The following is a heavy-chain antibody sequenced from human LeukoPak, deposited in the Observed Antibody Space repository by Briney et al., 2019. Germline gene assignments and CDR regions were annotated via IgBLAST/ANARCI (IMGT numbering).Heavy chain of an antibody. Sequence: ASVKVSCKASGYTFTSYGISWVRQAPGQGLEWMGWISAYNGNTNYAQKPQGRVTMTTDTSTSTAYMELRSLGSDDTAVYYCARDCGSSWYRWYYGMDVWGQGTTVTVSS. V-gene: IGHV1-18*01. CDR2: ISAYNGNT. D-gene: IGHD6-13*01. J-gene: IGHJ6*02. CDR3: ARDCGSSWYRWYYGMDV. CDR1: GYTFTSYG.